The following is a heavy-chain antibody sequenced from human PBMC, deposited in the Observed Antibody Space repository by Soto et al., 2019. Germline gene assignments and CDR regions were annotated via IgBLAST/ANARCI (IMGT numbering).Heavy chain of an antibody. J-gene: IGHJ4*02. CDR2: IYYSGST. Sequence: SETLSLTCTVSGGSISSSSYYWGWIRQPPGKGLEWIGSIYYSGSTYYNPSLKSRVTISVDTSKNQFSLKLSSVTAAGTAVYFCARESGSYFDYWGQGTLVTVSS. CDR3: ARESGSYFDY. CDR1: GGSISSSSYY. V-gene: IGHV4-39*07. D-gene: IGHD1-26*01.